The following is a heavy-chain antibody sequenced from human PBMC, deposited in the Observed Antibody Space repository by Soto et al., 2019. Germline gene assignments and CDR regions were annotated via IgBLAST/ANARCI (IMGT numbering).Heavy chain of an antibody. CDR2: ISSSSSYI. D-gene: IGHD3-9*01. V-gene: IGHV3-21*01. J-gene: IGHJ4*02. Sequence: GGSLRLSCAASGFTFSSYSMNWVRQAPGKGLEWVSSISSSSSYIYYADSVKGRFTISRDNAKNSLYLQMNSLRAEDTAVYYCARGYFDWLLFGYFDYWGQGTLVTVSS. CDR3: ARGYFDWLLFGYFDY. CDR1: GFTFSSYS.